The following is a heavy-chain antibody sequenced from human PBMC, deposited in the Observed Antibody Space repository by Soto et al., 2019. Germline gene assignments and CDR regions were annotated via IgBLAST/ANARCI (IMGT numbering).Heavy chain of an antibody. V-gene: IGHV3-23*01. CDR1: GFTFSTYG. J-gene: IGHJ4*02. D-gene: IGHD3-10*01. Sequence: PAVSLRLSLTASGFTFSTYGMFCVLQAPGNVLVWFSAISGSGGSTYYADSVKGWFTISRDNSKNMLYLLLNSLSAEDTAVYYCARGFGELNPQDFWGQGT. CDR2: ISGSGGST. CDR3: ARGFGELNPQDF.